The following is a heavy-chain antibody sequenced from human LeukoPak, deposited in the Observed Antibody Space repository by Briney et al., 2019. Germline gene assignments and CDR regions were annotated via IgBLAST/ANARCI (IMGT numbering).Heavy chain of an antibody. D-gene: IGHD5-12*01. V-gene: IGHV3-48*03. Sequence: PGGSLRLSCAASGCTFSSYEMSWVRQPPGKGLELISYISSSGSTIYYPYSVKGRFTITRHNAKNSLYWQMTITRAEATTLSLCARRSAYGFDYWGQGTLVTVSS. CDR1: GCTFSSYE. CDR3: ARRSAYGFDY. J-gene: IGHJ4*02. CDR2: ISSSGSTI.